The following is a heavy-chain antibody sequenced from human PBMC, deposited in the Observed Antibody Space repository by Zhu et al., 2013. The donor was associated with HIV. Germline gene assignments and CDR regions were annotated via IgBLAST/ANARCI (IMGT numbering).Heavy chain of an antibody. D-gene: IGHD3-3*01. CDR1: GGTFSSYA. CDR3: ARTKLDNLWRAGYAFDI. CDR2: IIPIFGTA. J-gene: IGHJ3*02. Sequence: QVQLVQSGAEVKKPGSSVKVSCKASGGTFSSYAISWVRQAPGQGLEWMGGIIPIFGTANYAQKFQGRVTITADESTSTAYMELSSLRSEDTAVYYCARTKLDNLWRAGYAFDIWGQGTMVTVSS. V-gene: IGHV1-69*01.